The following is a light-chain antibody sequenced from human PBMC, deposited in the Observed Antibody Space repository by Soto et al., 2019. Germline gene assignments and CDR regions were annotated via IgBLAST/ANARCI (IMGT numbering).Light chain of an antibody. J-gene: IGKJ2*01. V-gene: IGKV1-9*01. CDR2: AAS. Sequence: DIQLTQSPSFLSASVGDRVTITCRASQAISSYLAWYQQKSGKAPQLLIYAASTLHSGVPSRFSGSGSGTEFTLTISSLQPEDFATYYCQQVSGYPRTFGQGTKLEIK. CDR3: QQVSGYPRT. CDR1: QAISSY.